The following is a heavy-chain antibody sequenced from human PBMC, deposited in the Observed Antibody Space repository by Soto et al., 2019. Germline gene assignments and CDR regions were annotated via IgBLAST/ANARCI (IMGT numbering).Heavy chain of an antibody. J-gene: IGHJ1*01. Sequence: QFQLVESGGGVVQPGRSLRLACAASGFDFSRYVMHWVRQAPGKGLEWVAVISHDPNNIAFADSVKGRFTISRDNSKNMLSLQMDSLTPEDTAVYFCVTEDESSIHAGTFHHWGQGTQVTVSS. V-gene: IGHV3-30*01. CDR2: ISHDPNNI. CDR3: VTEDESSIHAGTFHH. CDR1: GFDFSRYV. D-gene: IGHD3-22*01.